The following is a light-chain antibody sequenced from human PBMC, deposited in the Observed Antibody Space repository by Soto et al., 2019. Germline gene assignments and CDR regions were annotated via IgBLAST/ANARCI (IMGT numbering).Light chain of an antibody. J-gene: IGKJ5*01. CDR3: QQYNNWRIT. Sequence: EIVMTQSPATLSVSPGEGPTLSCRASQSVSSNLAWYQQKPGQAPRLLIYGASTRATGIPARLSGSGSGTEFTLTISSLQSEDFAVYYCQQYNNWRITFGQGTRLEI. V-gene: IGKV3-15*01. CDR2: GAS. CDR1: QSVSSN.